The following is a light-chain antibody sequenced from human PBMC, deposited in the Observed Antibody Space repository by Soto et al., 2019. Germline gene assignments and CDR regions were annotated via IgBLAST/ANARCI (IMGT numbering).Light chain of an antibody. CDR2: DVS. CDR3: ASYTSARIRV. Sequence: QSALTQPASVSASPGQSITISCTGTSSDFDTYNSVSWYQQYPGKAPQLLIYDVSYRPSGVSSRFSGSRSGNTASLPISGLQPADDADYYCASYTSARIRVFGGGTKLTVL. CDR1: SSDFDTYNS. V-gene: IGLV2-14*01. J-gene: IGLJ2*01.